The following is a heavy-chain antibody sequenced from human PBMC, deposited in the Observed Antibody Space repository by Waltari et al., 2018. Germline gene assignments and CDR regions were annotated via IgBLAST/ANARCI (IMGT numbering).Heavy chain of an antibody. CDR3: ARWRKVATTHSPYGMDV. Sequence: QVQLVESGGDVVQPGRYLRLPCAAYGCTFRSYGIHCGRPAPGQGLERVSIIWDDGSNKDYADSVKGRLTISRDNSKNTLYLQMNSLRAEDTAVYYCARWRKVATTHSPYGMDVWGQGTTVTVSS. V-gene: IGHV3-33*01. CDR1: GCTFRSYG. CDR2: IWDDGSNK. D-gene: IGHD5-12*01. J-gene: IGHJ6*02.